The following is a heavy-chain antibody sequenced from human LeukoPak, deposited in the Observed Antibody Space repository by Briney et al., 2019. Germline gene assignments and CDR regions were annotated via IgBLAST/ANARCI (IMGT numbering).Heavy chain of an antibody. Sequence: GGSLRLSCAASGFTVSSNYMNWVRQVPGKGLEWVSGISGSGGSTYYADSVKGRFTISRDNSKNTLYLQMNSLRAEDTAVYYCAKDRWVGTPDYFDYWGQGTLVTVSS. J-gene: IGHJ4*02. V-gene: IGHV3-23*01. D-gene: IGHD1-1*01. CDR3: AKDRWVGTPDYFDY. CDR2: ISGSGGST. CDR1: GFTVSSNY.